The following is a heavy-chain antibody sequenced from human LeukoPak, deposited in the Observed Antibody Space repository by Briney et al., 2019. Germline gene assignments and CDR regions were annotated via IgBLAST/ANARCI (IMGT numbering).Heavy chain of an antibody. CDR1: GYSISSGYY. CDR3: ARKYYDFWSGGTYYFDY. V-gene: IGHV4-38-2*01. D-gene: IGHD3-3*01. CDR2: IYHSGST. Sequence: PSETLSLTCAVSGYSISSGYYWGWIRQPPGKGLEWIGSIYHSGSTYYNPSLKSRVTISVDTSKNQFSLKLSSVTAADTAVYYCARKYYDFWSGGTYYFDYWGQGTLVTVSS. J-gene: IGHJ4*02.